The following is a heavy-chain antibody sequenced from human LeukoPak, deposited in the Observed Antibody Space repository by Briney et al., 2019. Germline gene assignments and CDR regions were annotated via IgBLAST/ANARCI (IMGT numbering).Heavy chain of an antibody. J-gene: IGHJ3*02. V-gene: IGHV4-34*01. D-gene: IGHD4-23*01. CDR1: GGSFSSYY. Sequence: SETLSLTCAVYGGSFSSYYWSWIRKPPGKGLEWIGEINHSGSTNYNPSLKSRVTISVDTAKNQFSLKLSSVTAADPAVYYCARYGPLRNYDGSQGDAFDIWGQGTMVTVSS. CDR3: ARYGPLRNYDGSQGDAFDI. CDR2: INHSGST.